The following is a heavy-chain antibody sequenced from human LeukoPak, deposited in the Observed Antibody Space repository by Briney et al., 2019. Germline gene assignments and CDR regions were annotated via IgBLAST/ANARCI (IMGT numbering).Heavy chain of an antibody. CDR2: IYYSGTT. V-gene: IGHV4-59*01. CDR3: ARGVYIAAAQYGY. D-gene: IGHD6-25*01. CDR1: GGSISSYY. Sequence: SETLSLTGTVSGGSISSYYWSWIRQPPGKGLEWIGYIYYSGTTNYNPSLKSRVTISVDTSKNQFSLKLNPVTAADTAVYYCARGVYIAAAQYGYWGQGTLVTVSS. J-gene: IGHJ4*02.